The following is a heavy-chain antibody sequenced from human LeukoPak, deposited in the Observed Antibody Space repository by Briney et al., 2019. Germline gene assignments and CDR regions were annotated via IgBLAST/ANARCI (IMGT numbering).Heavy chain of an antibody. Sequence: SETLSLTCTVSGGSISSYYWSWIRQPPGKGLECIGFVVYSGSTNYNPSLKSRVTISIDTSNNQLSLKLSSVTAADTAVYYCARHREMDSYDAFDVGGQGTMVTVSS. CDR1: GGSISSYY. V-gene: IGHV4-59*08. D-gene: IGHD5-24*01. CDR2: VVYSGST. J-gene: IGHJ3*01. CDR3: ARHREMDSYDAFDV.